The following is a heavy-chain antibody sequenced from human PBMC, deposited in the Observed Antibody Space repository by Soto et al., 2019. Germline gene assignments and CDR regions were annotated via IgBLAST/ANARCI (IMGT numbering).Heavy chain of an antibody. CDR2: INPASGST. J-gene: IGHJ4*02. CDR1: GYTLTHYY. Sequence: QVQLVQSGAEVKKPAASVKLSCRTSGYTLTHYYIHRVRQAPGQGLEWLGIINPASGSTHYAQDFQGRVTLTMDTSTTTVYLDLSGLRAADTAIFDCARDLAAGDHWGQGTLVTVSS. V-gene: IGHV1-46*01. D-gene: IGHD6-13*01. CDR3: ARDLAAGDH.